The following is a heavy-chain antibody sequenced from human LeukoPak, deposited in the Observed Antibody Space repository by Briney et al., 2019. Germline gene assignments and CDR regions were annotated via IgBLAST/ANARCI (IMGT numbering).Heavy chain of an antibody. CDR3: AREATTVTPFDY. D-gene: IGHD4-17*01. Sequence: ASVKVSCKASGGTFSSYAISWVRQAPGQGLEWMGRIIPIFGTANYAQKFQGRVTITTHESTSTAYMELSSLRSEDTAVYYCAREATTVTPFDYWGQGTLVTVSS. CDR2: IIPIFGTA. CDR1: GGTFSSYA. J-gene: IGHJ4*02. V-gene: IGHV1-69*05.